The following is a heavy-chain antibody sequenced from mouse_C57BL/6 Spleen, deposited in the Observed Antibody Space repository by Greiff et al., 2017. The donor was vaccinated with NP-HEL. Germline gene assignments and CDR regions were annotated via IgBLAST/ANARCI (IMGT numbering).Heavy chain of an antibody. V-gene: IGHV5-12*01. J-gene: IGHJ3*01. Sequence: EVQGVESGGGLVQPGGSLKLSCAASGFTFSDYYMYWVRQTPEKRLEWVAYISNGGGSTYYPDTVKGRFTISRDNAKNTLYLQMSRLKSEDTAMYYCARRDEGLAYWGQGTLVTVSA. CDR2: ISNGGGST. CDR1: GFTFSDYY. CDR3: ARRDEGLAY.